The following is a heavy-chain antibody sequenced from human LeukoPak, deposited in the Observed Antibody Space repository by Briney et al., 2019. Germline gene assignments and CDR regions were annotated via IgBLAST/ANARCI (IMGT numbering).Heavy chain of an antibody. D-gene: IGHD3-22*01. CDR2: ISGSGGST. CDR3: AKDPGYYPQYYFDY. J-gene: IGHJ4*02. V-gene: IGHV3-23*01. CDR1: GFTFSSYA. Sequence: PGGSLRLSCAASGFTFSSYAMSWVRQAPGKGLEWVSAISGSGGSTYYADSVKGRFTVSRDNSKNTLYLQMNSLRAEDTTVYYCAKDPGYYPQYYFDYWGQGTLVTVSS.